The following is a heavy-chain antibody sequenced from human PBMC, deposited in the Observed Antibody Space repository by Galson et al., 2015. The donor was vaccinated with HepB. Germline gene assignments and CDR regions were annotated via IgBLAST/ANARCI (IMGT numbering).Heavy chain of an antibody. CDR1: GFTFSSYS. D-gene: IGHD3-3*01. J-gene: IGHJ4*02. V-gene: IGHV3-21*01. CDR3: ARVPIRFLTNPFDF. Sequence: SLRLSCAASGFTFSSYSMAWVRQAPGRGLEWLSSITSNGNSIYYADSVKGRFTVSRDNARNSLYLQMNSLRAVDAALYFCARVPIRFLTNPFDFWGQGILVTVSS. CDR2: ITSNGNSI.